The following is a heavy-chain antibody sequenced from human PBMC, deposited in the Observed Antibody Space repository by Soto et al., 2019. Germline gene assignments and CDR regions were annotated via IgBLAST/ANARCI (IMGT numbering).Heavy chain of an antibody. Sequence: QVQLVQSGAEVKKPGASVKVSCKASGYTFTSYAMHWVRQAPGQRLEWMGWINAGNGNTKYSQKFQGRVTITRDTSASTAYMELSSLRSEDTAVYYCARDRHSSSGYGYNWFDPWGQGTLVTVSS. D-gene: IGHD6-13*01. CDR3: ARDRHSSSGYGYNWFDP. CDR1: GYTFTSYA. V-gene: IGHV1-3*01. J-gene: IGHJ5*02. CDR2: INAGNGNT.